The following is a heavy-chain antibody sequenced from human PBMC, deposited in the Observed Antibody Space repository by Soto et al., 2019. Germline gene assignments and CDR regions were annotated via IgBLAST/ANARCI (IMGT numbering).Heavy chain of an antibody. V-gene: IGHV4-31*03. CDR2: IYYSGST. D-gene: IGHD5-12*01. CDR3: ARLAIDDRNRDGYNLVGMDV. CDR1: GGSISSGGYY. J-gene: IGHJ6*02. Sequence: SETLSLTCTVSGGSISSGGYYWSWIRQHPGKGLEWIGYIYYSGSTYYNPSLKSRVTISVDTSKNQFSLKLSSVTAADTAVYYCARLAIDDRNRDGYNLVGMDVWGQGTTVTVSS.